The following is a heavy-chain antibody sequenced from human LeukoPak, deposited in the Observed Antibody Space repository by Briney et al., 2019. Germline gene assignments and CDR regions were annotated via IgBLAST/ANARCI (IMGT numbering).Heavy chain of an antibody. CDR3: AKEAGKLVAGIQWGHY. D-gene: IGHD6-19*01. CDR1: GFTFSSYA. CDR2: ISGSGGST. V-gene: IGHV3-23*01. Sequence: PGGSLRLSCAASGFTFSSYAMSWVRQAPGKGLEWVSAISGSGGSTYYADSVKGRFTISRDNSKNTLYLQMNSLRAEDTAVYYCAKEAGKLVAGIQWGHYWGQGTLVTVSS. J-gene: IGHJ4*02.